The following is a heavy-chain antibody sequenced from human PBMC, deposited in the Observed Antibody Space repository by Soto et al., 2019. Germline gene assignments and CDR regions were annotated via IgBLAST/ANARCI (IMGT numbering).Heavy chain of an antibody. Sequence: GESLKISCKGSGYSFTSYWISWVRQMPGKGLEWMGRIDPSDSYTNYSPSFQGHVTISADKSISTAHLQWSSLKASDTAMYYCASRSRAAAVDFEDDSWGQGTQVTVSS. D-gene: IGHD6-13*01. CDR2: IDPSDSYT. V-gene: IGHV5-10-1*01. CDR3: ASRSRAAAVDFEDDS. J-gene: IGHJ4*02. CDR1: GYSFTSYW.